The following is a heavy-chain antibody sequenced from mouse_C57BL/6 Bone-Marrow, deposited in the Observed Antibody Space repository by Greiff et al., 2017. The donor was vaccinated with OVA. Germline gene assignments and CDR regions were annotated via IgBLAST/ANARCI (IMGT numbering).Heavy chain of an antibody. Sequence: QVQLQQSGAELVRPGASVTLSCKASGYTFTDYEMHWVKQTPVHGLEWIGAIDPETGGTAYNQKFKGKAILTADKSSSTAYMELRSLTSEDSAVYYCTRCIITTTCCFDYWGQDTTLTVSS. J-gene: IGHJ2*01. CDR2: IDPETGGT. D-gene: IGHD1-1*01. V-gene: IGHV1-15*01. CDR3: TRCIITTTCCFDY. CDR1: GYTFTDYE.